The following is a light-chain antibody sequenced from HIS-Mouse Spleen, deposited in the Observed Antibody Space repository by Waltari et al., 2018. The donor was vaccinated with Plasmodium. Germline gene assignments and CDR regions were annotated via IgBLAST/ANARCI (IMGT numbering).Light chain of an antibody. Sequence: QLVLPQSPSASASLGASVKLTCTPSRGLSTHAIAWHQQQPEKGPRDLMKLNSDGSHSKGDGIPDRFSGSSSGAERYLTISSLQSEDEADYYCQTWGTGMGVFGGGTKLTVL. CDR2: LNSDGSH. CDR1: RGLSTHA. CDR3: QTWGTGMGV. J-gene: IGLJ2*01. V-gene: IGLV4-69*01.